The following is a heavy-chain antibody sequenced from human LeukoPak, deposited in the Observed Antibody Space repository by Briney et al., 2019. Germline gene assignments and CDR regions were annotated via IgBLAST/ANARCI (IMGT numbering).Heavy chain of an antibody. CDR3: TLSGYAGY. CDR1: GFTFSSYG. V-gene: IGHV3-30*03. CDR2: ISYDGSNK. Sequence: PGGSLRLSCAASGFTFSSYGMHWVRQAPGKGLEWVAVISYDGSNKYYADSVKGRFTISRDNSKNTLYLQMNSLKTEDTAVYYCTLSGYAGYWGQGTLVTVSS. J-gene: IGHJ4*02. D-gene: IGHD5-12*01.